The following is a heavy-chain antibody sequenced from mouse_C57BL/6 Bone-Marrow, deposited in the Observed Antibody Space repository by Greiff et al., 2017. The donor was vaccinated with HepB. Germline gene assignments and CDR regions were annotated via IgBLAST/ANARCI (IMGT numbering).Heavy chain of an antibody. D-gene: IGHD1-1*01. V-gene: IGHV1-19*01. CDR3: ANYGSDYLDY. Sequence: VQLQQSGPVLVKPGASVKMSCKASGYTFTDYYMNWVKQSHGKSLEWIGVINPYNGGTSYRQKFKGKATLAVDKSSSTAYMDLNSLTSEDSAVYYCANYGSDYLDYWGQGTTLTVTA. CDR1: GYTFTDYY. CDR2: INPYNGGT. J-gene: IGHJ2*01.